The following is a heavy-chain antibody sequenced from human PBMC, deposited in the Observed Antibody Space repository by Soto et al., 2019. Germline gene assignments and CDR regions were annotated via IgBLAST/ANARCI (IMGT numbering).Heavy chain of an antibody. J-gene: IGHJ6*03. D-gene: IGHD2-2*01. CDR2: MNPNSGNT. CDR3: ARVGDAYYCSSTSCQDYYMDV. CDR1: GYTFTSYD. V-gene: IGHV1-8*01. Sequence: QVQLVQSGAEVKKPGASVKVSCKASGYTFTSYDINWVRQATGQGLEWMGWMNPNSGNTGYAQKFQGRVTMTRNTSISTAYMELSSLRSEDTAVYYCARVGDAYYCSSTSCQDYYMDVWGKGTTVTVSS.